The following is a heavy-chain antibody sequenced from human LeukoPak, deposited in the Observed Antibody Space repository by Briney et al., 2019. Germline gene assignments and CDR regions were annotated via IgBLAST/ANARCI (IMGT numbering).Heavy chain of an antibody. Sequence: PSETLSLTCAVYGGSFSGYYWSWIRQPPGKGLEWIGEINHSGSTNYNPSLKSRLTISVDTSKNQFSLKLSSVTAADTAVYYCARVQESQIDYYFDYWGQGTLVTVSS. J-gene: IGHJ4*02. D-gene: IGHD3-9*01. CDR1: GGSFSGYY. V-gene: IGHV4-34*01. CDR3: ARVQESQIDYYFDY. CDR2: INHSGST.